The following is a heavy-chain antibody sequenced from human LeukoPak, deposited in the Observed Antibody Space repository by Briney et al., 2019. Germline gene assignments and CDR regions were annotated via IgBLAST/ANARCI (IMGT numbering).Heavy chain of an antibody. D-gene: IGHD3-10*01. J-gene: IGHJ6*02. CDR2: IYPGDSDT. V-gene: IGHV5-51*01. CDR1: GYSFTSYW. CDR3: ARHYYGSGNHLHYYYGMDV. Sequence: GESLKISCKGSGYSFTSYWIGWVRQMPGKGLEWMGIIYPGDSDTRYSPSFQGQVTISADKSISTAYLQWSSLKASDTAMYYCARHYYGSGNHLHYYYGMDVWGQGTTVTVSS.